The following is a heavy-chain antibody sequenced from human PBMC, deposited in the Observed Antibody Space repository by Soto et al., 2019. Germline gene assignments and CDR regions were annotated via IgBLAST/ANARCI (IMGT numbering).Heavy chain of an antibody. J-gene: IGHJ4*02. CDR1: GATFRYYA. Sequence: GASVKVSCKASGATFRYYAISWVRQAPGQGLEWMGGIIPMFGTANYAQNFQDRVTITADESTTTAYMELSSLSSDDTGVYYCARDTAYYGSRSYHFDNWGQGTLVTVSS. D-gene: IGHD3-10*01. CDR3: ARDTAYYGSRSYHFDN. CDR2: IIPMFGTA. V-gene: IGHV1-69*13.